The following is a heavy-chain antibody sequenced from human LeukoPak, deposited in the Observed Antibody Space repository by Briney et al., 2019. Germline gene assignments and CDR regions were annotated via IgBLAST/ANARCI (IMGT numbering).Heavy chain of an antibody. D-gene: IGHD5-12*01. CDR1: GGSITPYY. CDR3: ARYNGYAGDYFDY. J-gene: IGHJ4*02. V-gene: IGHV4-59*08. CDR2: IYYSGNT. Sequence: ASETLSLTCTVSGGSITPYYWGWIRQPPGKGLEWIGYIYYSGNTNYNSSLKSRVTMSVDTSKNQFSLKLTSVTAADTAVYYCARYNGYAGDYFDYWGQGTLVSVSS.